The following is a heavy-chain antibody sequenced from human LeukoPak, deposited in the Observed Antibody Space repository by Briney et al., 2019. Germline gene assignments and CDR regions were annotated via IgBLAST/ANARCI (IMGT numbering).Heavy chain of an antibody. CDR1: GYTFTGYY. CDR3: ARVRYCSSTSCCEMVDFDY. Sequence: GASVKVSCKASGYTFTGYYMHWVRQAPGQGLEWMGWINPNSGGTNYAQKFQGRVTMTRNTSISTAYMELSSLRSEDTAVYYCARVRYCSSTSCCEMVDFDYWGQGTLVTVSS. D-gene: IGHD2-2*01. V-gene: IGHV1-2*02. J-gene: IGHJ4*02. CDR2: INPNSGGT.